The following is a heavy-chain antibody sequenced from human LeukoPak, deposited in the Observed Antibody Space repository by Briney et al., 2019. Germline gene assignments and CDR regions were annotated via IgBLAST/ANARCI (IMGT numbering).Heavy chain of an antibody. V-gene: IGHV3-23*01. J-gene: IGHJ6*03. D-gene: IGHD5-18*01. CDR2: ISGSGDST. CDR1: GFTLRSYV. Sequence: GGSLRLSCVASGFTLRSYVMNWVRQTPGKGLEWGSSISGSGDSTFYADSVKGRFTISRDNSKNTLYLQMNSLRAEDTAVYYCANGYGGYYYYMDVWGKGTTVTVSS. CDR3: ANGYGGYYYYMDV.